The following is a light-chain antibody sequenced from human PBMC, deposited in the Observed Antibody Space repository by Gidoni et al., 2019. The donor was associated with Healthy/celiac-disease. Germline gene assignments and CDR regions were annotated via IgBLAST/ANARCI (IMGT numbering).Light chain of an antibody. CDR1: QRVRIY. Sequence: EIVLTQSPATLSLSPGDRATLSCRASQRVRIYLAWYQQRPGQPPRLLIYDTSNRATGIPARFSGSGSGTDFTLTISSLEPEDFAVYYCQQRSNWPMYTFGQGTKLEIK. CDR3: QQRSNWPMYT. CDR2: DTS. J-gene: IGKJ2*01. V-gene: IGKV3-11*01.